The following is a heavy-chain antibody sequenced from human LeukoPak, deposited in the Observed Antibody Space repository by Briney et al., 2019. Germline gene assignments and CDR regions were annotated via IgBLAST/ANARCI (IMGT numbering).Heavy chain of an antibody. CDR2: IYYSGST. J-gene: IGHJ4*02. CDR1: GGSISSYY. D-gene: IGHD5-18*01. CDR3: ARVGGENSGYRYYFDF. Sequence: TSETLSLTCTVSGGSISSYYWSWIRQPPGKGLEWIGYIYYSGSTNYNPSLKSRVTISVDTSKNQFSLKLNSVTAADTAVYYCARVGGENSGYRYYFDFWGQGTLVTVSS. V-gene: IGHV4-59*12.